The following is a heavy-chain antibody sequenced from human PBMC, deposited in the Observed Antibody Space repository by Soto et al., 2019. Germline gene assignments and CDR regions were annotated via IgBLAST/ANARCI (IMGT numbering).Heavy chain of an antibody. CDR1: GYTFTNYD. Sequence: QVQLVQSGAEVKKPGASVKVSCKASGYTFTNYDINWVRQATGQGLEWMGWMNPNSGNTGYAQNFQGRVTMTRNTSMSTAYMELTSLRSEDTAVYYCARSYCISTSCSPLLGWWGQGTLVTGSS. V-gene: IGHV1-8*01. J-gene: IGHJ4*02. CDR3: ARSYCISTSCSPLLGW. CDR2: MNPNSGNT. D-gene: IGHD2-2*01.